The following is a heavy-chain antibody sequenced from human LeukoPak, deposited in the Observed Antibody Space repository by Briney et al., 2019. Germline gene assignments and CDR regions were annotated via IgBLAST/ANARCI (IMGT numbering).Heavy chain of an antibody. Sequence: SETLSLTCAVYGGSFSGYYWSWIRQPPGKGVEWIGEINHSGSTNYNPSLTSRVTLSVDTCKNQFSMKLSSVTAADTAVYYCARGGIVGATLGVCDYWGQGTLVTVSS. CDR1: GGSFSGYY. D-gene: IGHD1-26*01. CDR3: ARGGIVGATLGVCDY. J-gene: IGHJ4*02. CDR2: INHSGST. V-gene: IGHV4-34*01.